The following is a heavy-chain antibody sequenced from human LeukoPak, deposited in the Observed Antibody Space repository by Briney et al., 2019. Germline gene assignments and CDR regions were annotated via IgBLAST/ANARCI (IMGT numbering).Heavy chain of an antibody. CDR2: INHSGST. J-gene: IGHJ4*02. V-gene: IGHV4-39*07. CDR3: ARGPRYFWGGYSLYYFDY. D-gene: IGHD3-3*01. Sequence: SETLSLTCTVSGGSISSGGYYWSWIRQPPGKGLEWIGEINHSGSTNYNPSLKSRVTISVDTSKNQFSLKLSSVTAADTAVYYCARGPRYFWGGYSLYYFDYWGQGTLVTVSS. CDR1: GGSISSGGYY.